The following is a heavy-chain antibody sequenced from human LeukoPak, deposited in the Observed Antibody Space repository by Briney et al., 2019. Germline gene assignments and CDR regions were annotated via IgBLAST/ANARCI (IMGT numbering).Heavy chain of an antibody. V-gene: IGHV4-34*01. CDR1: GGSFSGYY. CDR3: ARPSFTYYDFWSGYPYYFDY. CDR2: INHSGST. Sequence: PSETLSLTCAVYGGSFSGYYWSWIRQPPGKGLEWIGEINHSGSTNYNPSLKSRVTISVDTSKNQFSLKLSSVTAADTAVYYCARPSFTYYDFWSGYPYYFDYWGQGTLVTVSS. J-gene: IGHJ4*02. D-gene: IGHD3-3*01.